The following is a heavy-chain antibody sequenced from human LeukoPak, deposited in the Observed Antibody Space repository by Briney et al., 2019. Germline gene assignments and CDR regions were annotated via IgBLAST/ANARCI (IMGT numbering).Heavy chain of an antibody. CDR3: AKGGAATMRDGYNYYYYYMEV. D-gene: IGHD5-24*01. CDR2: ISGSGGHT. V-gene: IGHV3-23*01. Sequence: GGSLRLSCVASEITFSSHAMSWVRQAPGKGLEWVSLISGSGGHTYYGDSVKGRFTISRDNSKNTSILQMNSLRAEDTAVYYCAKGGAATMRDGYNYYYYYMEVWGRGTTVTVSS. J-gene: IGHJ6*03. CDR1: EITFSSHA.